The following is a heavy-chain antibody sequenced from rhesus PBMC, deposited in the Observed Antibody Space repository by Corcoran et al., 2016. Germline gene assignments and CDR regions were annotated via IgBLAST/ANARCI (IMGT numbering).Heavy chain of an antibody. CDR3: AGTFYFDY. Sequence: QVQLQESGPGGVKPSETPSLTCAASGGSTSARYRWSWIRQTPGKGLEWIGYIYGSSTSTNYNPSLKSRVTISKDTSKNQFSLKLSSVTAADTAVYYCAGTFYFDYWGQGVLVTVSS. CDR2: IYGSSTST. CDR1: GGSTSARYR. V-gene: IGHV4S10*01. J-gene: IGHJ4*01.